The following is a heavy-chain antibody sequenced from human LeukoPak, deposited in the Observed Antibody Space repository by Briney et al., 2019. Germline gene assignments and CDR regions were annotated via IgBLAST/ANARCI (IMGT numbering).Heavy chain of an antibody. CDR1: GVTFSSYG. J-gene: IGHJ4*02. CDR2: ISSDGNDK. D-gene: IGHD5-12*01. CDR3: TTKVIRGNSGDDYDD. V-gene: IGHV3-30*03. Sequence: GGSLRLSCAASGVTFSSYGMHWVRQAPGKGLEWVALISSDGNDKLYGDSVKGRFTSSRDNGKSTVYLQMNSLRAEDTAVYYCTTKVIRGNSGDDYDDWGQGTLVTVSS.